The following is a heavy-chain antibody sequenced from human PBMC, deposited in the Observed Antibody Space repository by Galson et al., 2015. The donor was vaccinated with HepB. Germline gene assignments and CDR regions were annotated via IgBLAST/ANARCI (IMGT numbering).Heavy chain of an antibody. Sequence: QSGAEVKKPGESPRISSQGSGYTFTSYWISWVRQLPGKGLESMGRIAPSDAYTHYRPSVQGHVTISDDKSISTAYLQWSSLKASDTAMYYCARLDFHHVLWYFDLWGRGTLVTVSS. CDR1: GYTFTSYW. D-gene: IGHD2/OR15-2a*01. V-gene: IGHV5-10-1*01. CDR3: ARLDFHHVLWYFDL. CDR2: IAPSDAYT. J-gene: IGHJ2*01.